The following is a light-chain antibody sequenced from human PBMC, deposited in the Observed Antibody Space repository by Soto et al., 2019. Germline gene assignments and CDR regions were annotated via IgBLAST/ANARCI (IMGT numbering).Light chain of an antibody. CDR3: QQYNGWPIT. CDR2: GAS. CDR1: QSVSTN. J-gene: IGKJ5*01. Sequence: EIVMAQSPATLSVSPGGRATLSCRASQSVSTNLAWYQQKPGQAPRLLIYGASTRATGIPARFSGSGSGTEFTLTISSLQSEDFAVYYCQQYNGWPITFGQGTRLEIK. V-gene: IGKV3-15*01.